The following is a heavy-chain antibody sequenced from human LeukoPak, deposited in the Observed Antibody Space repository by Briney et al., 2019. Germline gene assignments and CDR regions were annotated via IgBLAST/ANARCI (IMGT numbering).Heavy chain of an antibody. CDR3: ARVEAAAGHFDY. J-gene: IGHJ4*02. CDR1: GFTVSSNY. D-gene: IGHD6-13*01. V-gene: IGHV3-53*01. Sequence: GGSLGLSCAASGFTVSSNYMSWVRKAPGKGLEWVSVIYSGGSTYYADSVKGRFTISRDNSKNTLYLQMNSLRAEDTAVYYCARVEAAAGHFDYWGQGTLVTVSS. CDR2: IYSGGST.